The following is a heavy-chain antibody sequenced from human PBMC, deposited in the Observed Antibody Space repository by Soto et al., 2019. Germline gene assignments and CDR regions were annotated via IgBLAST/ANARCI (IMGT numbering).Heavy chain of an antibody. D-gene: IGHD6-6*01. CDR1: GYSFTSYW. CDR2: IYPGDSDT. V-gene: IGHV5-51*01. Sequence: PGESLKISCKGSGYSFTSYWLGWVRQMPGKGLEWMGIIYPGDSDTRYSPSFQGQVTISADKSISTAYLQWSSLKASDTAMYYCARKSIAARPDLDWFDPWGQGTLVTVSS. J-gene: IGHJ5*02. CDR3: ARKSIAARPDLDWFDP.